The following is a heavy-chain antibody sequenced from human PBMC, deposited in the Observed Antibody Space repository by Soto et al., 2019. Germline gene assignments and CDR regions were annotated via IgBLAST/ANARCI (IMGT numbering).Heavy chain of an antibody. V-gene: IGHV3-23*01. J-gene: IGHJ6*02. Sequence: EGQLLESGGGLVRPGGSLTLSCAGSGFTFSRYAMTWVRQAPGKGLEWVSSITVTDGRRKYADSVKGRFTISTDTHKNVVYLQMNSVRAEDTALYYCATESMYVVVVGSTREHYYGMDVWGQGTSVIVS. D-gene: IGHD2-15*01. CDR1: GFTFSRYA. CDR3: ATESMYVVVVGSTREHYYGMDV. CDR2: ITVTDGRR.